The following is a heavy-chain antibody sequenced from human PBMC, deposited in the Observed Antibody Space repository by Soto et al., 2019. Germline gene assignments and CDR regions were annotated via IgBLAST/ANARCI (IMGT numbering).Heavy chain of an antibody. Sequence: GGSLRLSCAASGFTFSSYSMNWVRQAPGKGLEWVSSISSSSSYIYYADSVKGRFTISRDNAKNSLYLQMNSLRAEDTAVYYCARDLEIWFGERLSGGMDVWGQGTTVTVSS. D-gene: IGHD3-10*01. CDR3: ARDLEIWFGERLSGGMDV. CDR1: GFTFSSYS. V-gene: IGHV3-21*01. J-gene: IGHJ6*02. CDR2: ISSSSSYI.